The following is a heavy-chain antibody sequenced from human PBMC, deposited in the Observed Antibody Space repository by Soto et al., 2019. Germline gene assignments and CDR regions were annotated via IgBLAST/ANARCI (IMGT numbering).Heavy chain of an antibody. CDR3: ATASSGVAGFFFDY. CDR2: FDPEDGET. CDR1: GYTLTELS. V-gene: IGHV1-24*01. Sequence: ASVKVSCKVSGYTLTELSMHWVRQAPGKGLEWMGGFDPEDGETIYAQKFQGRVTMTEDTSTDTAYMELSSLRSEDTAVYYCATASSGVAGFFFDYWGQGTLVTVSS. J-gene: IGHJ4*02. D-gene: IGHD6-19*01.